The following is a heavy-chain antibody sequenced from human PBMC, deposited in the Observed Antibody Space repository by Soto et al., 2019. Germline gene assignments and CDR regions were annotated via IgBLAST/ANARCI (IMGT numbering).Heavy chain of an antibody. D-gene: IGHD3-10*01. V-gene: IGHV1-24*01. J-gene: IGHJ4*02. Sequence: ASVKVSCKASGYTLTELSMHWVRQAPGKGLEWMGGFDPEDGETIYAQKFQGRVTMTEDTSTDTAYMELSSLRSEDTAVYYCATVLSDRLLWFGELFGYWGQGTLVTVSS. CDR3: ATVLSDRLLWFGELFGY. CDR2: FDPEDGET. CDR1: GYTLTELS.